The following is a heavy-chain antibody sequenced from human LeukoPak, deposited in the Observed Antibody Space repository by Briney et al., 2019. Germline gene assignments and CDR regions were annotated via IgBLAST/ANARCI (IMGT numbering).Heavy chain of an antibody. CDR1: GGSISSYY. CDR3: ARDPGPYGGNPDWYFDL. V-gene: IGHV4-59*01. CDR2: IYYSGST. Sequence: SETLSLTCTVSGGSISSYYWSWIRQPPGKGLEWIGYIYYSGSTNYNPSLKSRVTISVDTSKNQFSLKLSSVTAADTAVYYCARDPGPYGGNPDWYFDLWGRGTVVTVSS. D-gene: IGHD4-23*01. J-gene: IGHJ2*01.